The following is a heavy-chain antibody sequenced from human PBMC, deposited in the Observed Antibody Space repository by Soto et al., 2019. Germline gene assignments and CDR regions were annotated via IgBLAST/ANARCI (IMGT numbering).Heavy chain of an antibody. D-gene: IGHD3-10*01. CDR1: GGSISSGDYY. Sequence: QVQLQESGPGLVKPSQTLSLTCTVSGGSISSGDYYWSWIRQPPGKGLEWIGYIYYSGSTYYNPSLKSRVTISVDTSKTQFSLKLSSVTAADTAVYYCARELLWFGESKLIDYWGQGTLVTVSS. CDR3: ARELLWFGESKLIDY. J-gene: IGHJ4*02. CDR2: IYYSGST. V-gene: IGHV4-30-4*01.